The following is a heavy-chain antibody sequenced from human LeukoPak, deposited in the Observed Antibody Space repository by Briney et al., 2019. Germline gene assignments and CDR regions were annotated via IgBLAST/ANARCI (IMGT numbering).Heavy chain of an antibody. CDR2: ISAYNGNT. CDR1: GYTFTSYG. J-gene: IGHJ4*02. D-gene: IGHD3-10*01. CDR3: ARDCSSMVRGVFDY. V-gene: IGHV1-18*01. Sequence: ASVKVSCKASGYTFTSYGISWVRQAPGQGLEWMGWISAYNGNTNYAQKLQGRVTMTTDTSTSTAYMEVRSLRSDDTAMYYCARDCSSMVRGVFDYWGQGTLVTVSS.